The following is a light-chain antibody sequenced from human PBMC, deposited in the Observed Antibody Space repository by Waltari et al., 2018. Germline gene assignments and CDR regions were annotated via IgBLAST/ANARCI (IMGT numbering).Light chain of an antibody. CDR3: ETWDSNTQGV. J-gene: IGLJ3*02. Sequence: QPVLTQSSSASASLGSSVKLTCTLSSRHSSYIIAWHQQQPGKAPRYLMKVEGSGSYNKGSGVPDRFSGSSSGADRYLTISNRQSEDEADYNCETWDSNTQGVFGGGTKLTVL. CDR1: SRHSSYI. V-gene: IGLV4-60*03. CDR2: VEGSGSY.